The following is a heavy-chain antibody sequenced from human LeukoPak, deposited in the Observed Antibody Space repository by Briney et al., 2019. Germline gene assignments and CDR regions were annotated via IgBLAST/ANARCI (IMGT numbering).Heavy chain of an antibody. CDR3: VRSTSPPQFDY. CDR1: GFNFDTYP. CDR2: MNSGSHYK. Sequence: KTGGSLRLSCTASGFNFDTYPMNWVRQAPGKGLEWVSSMNSGSHYKEYAHSVKGRFIISRDNAKNSLYLQLNSLRAEDTAVYYCVRSTSPPQFDYWGQGILVSVSS. J-gene: IGHJ4*02. V-gene: IGHV3-21*01. D-gene: IGHD2-2*01.